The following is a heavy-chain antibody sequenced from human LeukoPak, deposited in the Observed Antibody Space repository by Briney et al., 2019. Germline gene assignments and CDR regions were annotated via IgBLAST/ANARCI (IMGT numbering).Heavy chain of an antibody. Sequence: PSETLSLTCAVYGGSFSGYYWSWIRQPPGKGLEWIGEINHSGSTNYNPSLKSRVTISVDTSKNQFSLKLSSVTAADTAVYYCARGGLGLRYFDWLPDYWGQGTLVTVSS. CDR3: ARGGLGLRYFDWLPDY. V-gene: IGHV4-34*01. J-gene: IGHJ4*02. CDR1: GGSFSGYY. CDR2: INHSGST. D-gene: IGHD3-9*01.